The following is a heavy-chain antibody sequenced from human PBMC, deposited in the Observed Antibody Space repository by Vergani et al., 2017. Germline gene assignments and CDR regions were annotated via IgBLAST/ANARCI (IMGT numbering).Heavy chain of an antibody. CDR3: ARDITQPMIVVAYHDAFDI. CDR1: GYTFTSYA. Sequence: QVQLVQSGAEVKKPGASVKVSCKASGYTFTSYAMHWVRQAPGQRLEWMGWINAGNGNTKYSQKFQGRVTITRDTSASTAYMELSSLRSEDTAVYYCARDITQPMIVVAYHDAFDIWGQGTMVTVSS. J-gene: IGHJ3*02. CDR2: INAGNGNT. D-gene: IGHD3-22*01. V-gene: IGHV1-3*01.